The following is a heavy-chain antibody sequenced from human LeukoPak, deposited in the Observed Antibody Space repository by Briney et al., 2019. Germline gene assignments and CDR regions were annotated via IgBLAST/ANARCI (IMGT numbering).Heavy chain of an antibody. CDR2: IYYSGST. Sequence: PSQTLSLTCTVSGGSISSGDYYWSWIRQPPGKGLEWIGYIYYSGSTYYNPSLKSRVTISVDTSKNQFSLKLSSVTAADTAVYYCAGDRLQSNYFDYWGQGTLVTVSS. V-gene: IGHV4-30-4*08. J-gene: IGHJ4*02. CDR3: AGDRLQSNYFDY. CDR1: GGSISSGDYY. D-gene: IGHD3-10*01.